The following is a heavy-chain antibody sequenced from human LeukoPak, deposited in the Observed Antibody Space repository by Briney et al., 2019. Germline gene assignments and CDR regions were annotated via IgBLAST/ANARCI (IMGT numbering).Heavy chain of an antibody. D-gene: IGHD5-24*01. CDR2: IYHSEST. CDR1: AYSISSGYY. J-gene: IGHJ4*02. Sequence: SETLSLTCIVSAYSISSGYYWGWIRQPPGKGLEWIGSIYHSESTYYNPSLKSRVTISVDTSKNQFSLKLSSVTAADTAVYYCATRDGYNFINYWGQGTLVTVSS. CDR3: ATRDGYNFINY. V-gene: IGHV4-38-2*02.